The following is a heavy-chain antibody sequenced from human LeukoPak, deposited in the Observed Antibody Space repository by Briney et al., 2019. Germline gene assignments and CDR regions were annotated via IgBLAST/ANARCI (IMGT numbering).Heavy chain of an antibody. V-gene: IGHV3-33*01. D-gene: IGHD3-10*01. J-gene: IGHJ4*02. CDR1: GFTFSSYG. CDR2: IWYDGSNK. CDR3: ARDYYGSGSYPDY. Sequence: GGSLRLSRAASGFTFSSYGRQWVHQAPGKGREWVAVIWYDGSNKYYADPGKGRFTITRENSKNTLYLQMNSLRAEDTAVYYCARDYYGSGSYPDYWGQGTLVTVSS.